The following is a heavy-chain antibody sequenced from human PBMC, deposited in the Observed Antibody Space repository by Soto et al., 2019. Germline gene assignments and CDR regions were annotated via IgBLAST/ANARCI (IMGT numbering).Heavy chain of an antibody. CDR2: ISAYNGNT. CDR1: VYTFTSYG. D-gene: IGHD3-9*01. CDR3: ARDDILTGYYAFDI. V-gene: IGHV1-18*01. J-gene: IGHJ3*02. Sequence: PSVKVSFKASVYTFTSYGISWVRQAPGQGLEWMGWISAYNGNTNYAQKLQGRVTMTTDTSTSTAYMELRSLRSDDTAVYYCARDDILTGYYAFDIWGQGTMVTVSS.